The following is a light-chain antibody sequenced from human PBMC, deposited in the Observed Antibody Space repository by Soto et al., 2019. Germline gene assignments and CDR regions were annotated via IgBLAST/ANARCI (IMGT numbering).Light chain of an antibody. Sequence: QSALTQPASVSGSPGQSITISCTGTSSDVGYYNYVSWYQQHPGKAPKLMIYDVTNRPSGVSNRFSGSKSGNTASLTISGLQAEDEADYYCSSYTTDSTLEFGGGTKLTVL. J-gene: IGLJ3*02. CDR1: SSDVGYYNY. CDR2: DVT. V-gene: IGLV2-14*01. CDR3: SSYTTDSTLE.